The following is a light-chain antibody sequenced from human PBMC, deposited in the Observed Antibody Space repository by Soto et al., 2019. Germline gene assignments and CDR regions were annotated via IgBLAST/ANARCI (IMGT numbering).Light chain of an antibody. Sequence: EVVMTQSPAPLSVSPGERATLSCRASESVSTNLAWYQQKAGQAPRLLIYGASTRATGIPARFSGSGSGKEFTLTISSLQSEDVAVYYCQQYSIWRTFGQGTKVDI. CDR2: GAS. J-gene: IGKJ1*01. CDR3: QQYSIWRT. V-gene: IGKV3-15*01. CDR1: ESVSTN.